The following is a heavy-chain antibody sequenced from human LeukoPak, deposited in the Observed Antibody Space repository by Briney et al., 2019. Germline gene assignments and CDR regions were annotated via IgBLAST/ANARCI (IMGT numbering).Heavy chain of an antibody. CDR2: IYTSGST. J-gene: IGHJ4*02. CDR3: AREGYSSSWYYFDY. Sequence: ASETLSLTCTVSGGSISSYYWSWIRQPAGKGLEWIGRIYTSGSTNYNPSLKSRVTISVDKSKSQFSLKLSSVTAADTAVYYCAREGYSSSWYYFDYWGQGTLVTVSS. CDR1: GGSISSYY. V-gene: IGHV4-4*07. D-gene: IGHD6-13*01.